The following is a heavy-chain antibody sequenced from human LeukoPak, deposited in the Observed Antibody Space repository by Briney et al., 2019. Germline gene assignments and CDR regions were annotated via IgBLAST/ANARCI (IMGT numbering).Heavy chain of an antibody. CDR2: INTDGSIT. D-gene: IGHD5-24*01. V-gene: IGHV3-74*01. CDR3: ARDQIEMATIMDYYYGMDV. J-gene: IGHJ6*02. Sequence: GGSLRLSCAASGFTFSDYWIHWVRQAPGKGLVWVSRINTDGSITNYADSVKGRFSISRDNAKNTLYLQMSSLRAEDTAVYYCARDQIEMATIMDYYYGMDVWGQGTTVTVSS. CDR1: GFTFSDYW.